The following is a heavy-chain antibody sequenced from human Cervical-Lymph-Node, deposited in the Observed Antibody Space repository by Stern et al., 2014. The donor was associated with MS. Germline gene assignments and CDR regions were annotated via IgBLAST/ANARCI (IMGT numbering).Heavy chain of an antibody. CDR3: ARDLRAVAGTY. CDR1: GFTFSSYA. Sequence: QVQLVQSGGGVVQPGRSLRLSCAASGFTFSSYAMHWVRQAPGKGLEWVAVISYDGSNKSYADSVKGRFTISRDNSKNTLYLQMNSLRAEDTAVYYCARDLRAVAGTYWGQGTLVTVSS. CDR2: ISYDGSNK. V-gene: IGHV3-30-3*01. D-gene: IGHD6-19*01. J-gene: IGHJ4*02.